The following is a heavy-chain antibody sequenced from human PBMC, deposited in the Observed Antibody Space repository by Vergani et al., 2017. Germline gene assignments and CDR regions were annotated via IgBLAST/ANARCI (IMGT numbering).Heavy chain of an antibody. D-gene: IGHD6-19*01. Sequence: QVTLKESGPAVVKPTQTLTLACTFSGFSLSTSGMRVSWIRQFPGKALEWLARIDWDDDKFYSTSLKTRLTISKDTSKNQVVLTMTNMDPVDTATYYCARSPIAVAGAYYFDYWGQGTLVTVSS. CDR2: IDWDDDK. V-gene: IGHV2-70*04. CDR1: GFSLSTSGMR. CDR3: ARSPIAVAGAYYFDY. J-gene: IGHJ4*02.